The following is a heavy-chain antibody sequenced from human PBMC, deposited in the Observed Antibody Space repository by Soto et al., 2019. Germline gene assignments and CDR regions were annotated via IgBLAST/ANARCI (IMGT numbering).Heavy chain of an antibody. CDR3: AKDLLEQWLSPLQYNSNAMDV. D-gene: IGHD6-19*01. V-gene: IGHV3-30*18. J-gene: IGHJ6*02. CDR2: ISHDGKEQ. CDR1: GLDFTTFP. Sequence: QGQLVESGGGVVQPGRSLRLSCAASGLDFTTFPMHWVRQAPGKGLDWVASISHDGKEQHYAASVKGRFTIARDNSRNALYLEMDSLRPEDTAVYYCAKDLLEQWLSPLQYNSNAMDVWGQGTTVTVSS.